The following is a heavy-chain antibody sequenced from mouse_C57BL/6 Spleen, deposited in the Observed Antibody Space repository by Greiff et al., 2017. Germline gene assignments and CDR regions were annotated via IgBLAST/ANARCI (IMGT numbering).Heavy chain of an antibody. D-gene: IGHD1-1*01. CDR2: IHPNSGST. Sequence: QVQLQQPGAELVKPGASVKLSCKASGYTFTSYWMHWVKQRPGQGLEWIGMIHPNSGSTNYNEKFTSKATLTVEKSYSTAYMQLRSLTSEDSAVYSWARSTVVAHWCFEVWGKGTTVTVSS. CDR1: GYTFTSYW. V-gene: IGHV1-64*01. CDR3: ARSTVVAHWCFEV. J-gene: IGHJ1*03.